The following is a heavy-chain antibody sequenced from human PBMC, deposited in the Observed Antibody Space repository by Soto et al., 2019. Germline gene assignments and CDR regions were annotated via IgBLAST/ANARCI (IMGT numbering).Heavy chain of an antibody. D-gene: IGHD2-15*01. CDR2: LYYSGNT. Sequence: QLQLQESGPGLVKPSETLSLTCTVSGGSISSFSYFWGWIRQPPGKGLEWIGSLYYSGNTYYNPSLQSRVTISVDTSKKQCTRTLRSVTAADTAVYYCARGGGSTFNWFDPWGQGTLVTVSP. J-gene: IGHJ5*02. CDR1: GGSISSFSYF. CDR3: ARGGGSTFNWFDP. V-gene: IGHV4-39*01.